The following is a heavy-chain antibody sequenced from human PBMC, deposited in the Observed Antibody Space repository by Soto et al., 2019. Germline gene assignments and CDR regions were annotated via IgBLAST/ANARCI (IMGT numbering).Heavy chain of an antibody. CDR3: ARIPRIVSVGPARLNWFDP. CDR2: IYYSGST. J-gene: IGHJ5*02. D-gene: IGHD1-26*01. V-gene: IGHV4-39*01. Sequence: SETLSLTCTVSGGSISSSSYYWGWIRQPPGKGLEWIGSIYYSGSTYYNPSLKSRVTISVDTSKNQFSLKLSSVTAADTAVYYCARIPRIVSVGPARLNWFDPWGQGTLVTVSS. CDR1: GGSISSSSYY.